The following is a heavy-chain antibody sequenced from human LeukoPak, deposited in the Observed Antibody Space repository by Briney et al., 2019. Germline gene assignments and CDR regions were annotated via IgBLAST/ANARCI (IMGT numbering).Heavy chain of an antibody. V-gene: IGHV4-39*07. CDR1: GGSISISRHY. J-gene: IGHJ4*02. Sequence: SETLSLTCTVSGGSISISRHYWAWIRQPPGKGLDWIGTINYTGTTYYNPSLRSRVSISVDRSTNQFSLRVSPVTAADTAVYYCARYGNSAVYWGQGTLVTVSS. D-gene: IGHD4-23*01. CDR2: INYTGTT. CDR3: ARYGNSAVY.